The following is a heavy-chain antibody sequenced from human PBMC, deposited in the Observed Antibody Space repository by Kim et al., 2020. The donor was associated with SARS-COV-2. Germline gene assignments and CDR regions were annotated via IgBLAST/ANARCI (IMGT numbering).Heavy chain of an antibody. J-gene: IGHJ4*02. CDR1: GFTLNGYF. CDR2: ITSGGSI. Sequence: GGSLRLSCAASGFTLNGYFMSWIRQAPGKGLEWVSHITSGGSIYYADSVKGRFTVSRDNSRKSLYLQMNRRRGEDKAVYYCGRGAAAWLEKFGLYYWGQG. V-gene: IGHV3-11*04. CDR3: GRGAAAWLEKFGLYY. D-gene: IGHD6-19*01.